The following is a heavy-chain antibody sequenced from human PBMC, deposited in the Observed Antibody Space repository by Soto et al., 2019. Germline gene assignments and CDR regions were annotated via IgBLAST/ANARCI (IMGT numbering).Heavy chain of an antibody. Sequence: SETLSLISAVYGGSFSNYYGNWIRQPPGKGLEWIGEINHSGRTNYNPSLKSRLTISVDTSKNQFSLQLTSVTAADTAVYYCARGIVETTIGHFDYWVPVTVVTVSS. D-gene: IGHD3-22*01. V-gene: IGHV4-34*01. CDR2: INHSGRT. J-gene: IGHJ4*01. CDR3: ARGIVETTIGHFDY. CDR1: GGSFSNYY.